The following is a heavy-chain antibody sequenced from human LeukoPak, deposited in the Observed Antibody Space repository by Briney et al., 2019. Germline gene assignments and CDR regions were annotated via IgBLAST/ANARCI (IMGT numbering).Heavy chain of an antibody. V-gene: IGHV3-74*01. CDR2: ISPDGSTT. CDR1: GFTFSSYW. J-gene: IGHJ4*02. D-gene: IGHD3-3*01. Sequence: GGSLRLSCAASGFTFSSYWMHWVRQAPGKGLVWVSRISPDGSTTGHADSVKGRFTASRDNAKNTLSLQMNSLRAEDTAVYYCTRDFDFSSAIWGQGTLVTVSS. CDR3: TRDFDFSSAI.